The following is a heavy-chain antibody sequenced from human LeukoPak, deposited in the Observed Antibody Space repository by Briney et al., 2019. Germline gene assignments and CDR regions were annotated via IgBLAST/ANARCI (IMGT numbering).Heavy chain of an antibody. J-gene: IGHJ4*02. CDR1: GSTFSGHW. D-gene: IGHD1-14*01. CDR2: INQGGSDK. CDR3: TRDRSRAEDD. Sequence: PGGSLRLSCADSGSTFSGHWMSWVRQAPGKGLEWVANINQGGSDKYYVDSVKGRFTISRDNANNLLYLQMNSLRGEDTSVYYCTRDRSRAEDDWGQGTLVTVSS. V-gene: IGHV3-7*01.